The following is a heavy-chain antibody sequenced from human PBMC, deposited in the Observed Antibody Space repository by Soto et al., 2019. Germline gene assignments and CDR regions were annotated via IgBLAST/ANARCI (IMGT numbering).Heavy chain of an antibody. CDR3: ARGAPITMVRGVIRTDAFDI. D-gene: IGHD3-10*01. CDR2: INPSGGST. J-gene: IGHJ3*02. CDR1: GYTFTSNY. V-gene: IGHV1-46*03. Sequence: ASVKVSCTASGYTFTSNYMHWVRQAPGQGLEWMGIINPSGGSTSYAQKFQGRVTMTRDTSTSTVYMELSSLRSEDTAVYYCARGAPITMVRGVIRTDAFDIWGQGTMVTVSS.